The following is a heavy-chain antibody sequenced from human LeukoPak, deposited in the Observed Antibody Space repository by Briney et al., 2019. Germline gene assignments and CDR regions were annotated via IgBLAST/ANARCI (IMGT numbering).Heavy chain of an antibody. Sequence: SETLSLTCTVSGGSVSSSSYYWGWIRQPPGKGLEWIGSIYYSGSTYYNPSLKSRVTISVDTSKNQFSLKLSSVTAADTAVYYCARGLPTVTRFDYWGQGTLVTVSS. CDR3: ARGLPTVTRFDY. CDR1: GGSVSSSSYY. V-gene: IGHV4-39*07. CDR2: IYYSGST. J-gene: IGHJ4*02. D-gene: IGHD4-17*01.